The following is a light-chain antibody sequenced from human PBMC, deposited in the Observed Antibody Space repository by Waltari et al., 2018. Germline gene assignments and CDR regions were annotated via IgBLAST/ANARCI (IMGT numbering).Light chain of an antibody. CDR1: SSDVGGYNY. CDR2: EVS. Sequence: QSALTQPPSASGSPGQSVTISCTGTSSDVGGYNYVPWYHQHPGNAPKRMIYEVSQRPSGVPARFSGSKSGNTASLTVSGLQAEDEADYYCSSYAGSLYVFGTGTKVTVL. J-gene: IGLJ1*01. CDR3: SSYAGSLYV. V-gene: IGLV2-8*01.